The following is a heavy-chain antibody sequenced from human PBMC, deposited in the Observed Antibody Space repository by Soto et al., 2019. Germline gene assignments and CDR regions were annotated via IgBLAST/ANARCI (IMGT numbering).Heavy chain of an antibody. CDR1: GGSFSGYY. Sequence: QVQLQQWGAGLLKPSETLSLTCAVYGGSFSGYYWSWIRQPPGKGLEWIGEINHSGSTNYNPSLKSRVTISVDTSKNQFSLKLSSVTAADTAVYYCARFRPLRYCSGGSCYQRGYDYYMDVWGKGTTVTVSS. V-gene: IGHV4-34*01. CDR3: ARFRPLRYCSGGSCYQRGYDYYMDV. CDR2: INHSGST. J-gene: IGHJ6*03. D-gene: IGHD2-15*01.